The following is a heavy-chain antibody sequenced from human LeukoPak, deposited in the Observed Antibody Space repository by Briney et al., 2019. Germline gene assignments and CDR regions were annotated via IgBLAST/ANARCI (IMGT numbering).Heavy chain of an antibody. J-gene: IGHJ4*02. Sequence: PGGSLRLSCAASGFTFSSYAMNWVRQAPGKGLEWVSTINGGGGNTSDADSVKGRFTTSRDSSKNTLYLQMNSLRAEDTAIYYCAKEYYVLLVYALGGSFDYWGRGTLVTVSS. CDR2: INGGGGNT. D-gene: IGHD2-8*02. CDR3: AKEYYVLLVYALGGSFDY. CDR1: GFTFSSYA. V-gene: IGHV3-23*01.